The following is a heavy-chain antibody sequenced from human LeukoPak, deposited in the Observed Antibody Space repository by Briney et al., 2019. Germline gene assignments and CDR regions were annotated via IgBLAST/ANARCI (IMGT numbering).Heavy chain of an antibody. D-gene: IGHD2-21*02. CDR1: GFSVRSYS. Sequence: GGSLRLSCAASGFSVRSYSMNWVRQAPGKGLEWVSSISSSSSYIYYADSVKGRFTISRDNAKNSLYLQMNSLRAEDTAVYYCARVMYCGGDCYYYYYYGMDLWGQGPTVTVSS. V-gene: IGHV3-21*01. J-gene: IGHJ6*02. CDR3: ARVMYCGGDCYYYYYYGMDL. CDR2: ISSSSSYI.